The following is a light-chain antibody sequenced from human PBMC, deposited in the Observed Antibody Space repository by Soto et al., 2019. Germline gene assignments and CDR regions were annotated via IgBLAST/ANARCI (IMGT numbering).Light chain of an antibody. CDR1: QSVSSNY. CDR2: NAS. J-gene: IGKJ4*01. CDR3: QQYVSTPLT. V-gene: IGKV3-20*01. Sequence: EIVLTQSPGTLSLSPAERVTLPCRGSQSVSSNYLAWHQQKPGQAPRLLIYNASSRATGIPDRFSGSGSGTDFTLTISRLEPEDFAVYYCQQYVSTPLTFGGGTKVEIK.